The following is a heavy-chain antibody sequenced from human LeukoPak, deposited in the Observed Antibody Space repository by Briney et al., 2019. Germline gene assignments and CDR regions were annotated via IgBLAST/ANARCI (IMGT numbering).Heavy chain of an antibody. V-gene: IGHV4-59*12. CDR2: IYYSGST. CDR3: ARDRGAATDWYFDL. Sequence: SETLSLTCTVSGDSISSYYWSWIRQPPGKGLEWIGYIYYSGSTYYNPSLKSRVTISVDRSKNQFSLKLSSVTAADTAVYYCARDRGAATDWYFDLWGRGTLVTVSS. D-gene: IGHD6-13*01. CDR1: GDSISSYY. J-gene: IGHJ2*01.